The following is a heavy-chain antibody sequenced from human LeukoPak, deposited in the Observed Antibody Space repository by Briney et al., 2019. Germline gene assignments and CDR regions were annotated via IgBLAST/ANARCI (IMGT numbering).Heavy chain of an antibody. V-gene: IGHV3-11*01. CDR3: ARGGGVATINNWFDP. J-gene: IGHJ5*02. CDR1: GFTFSDYY. Sequence: GGSLRLSRAASGFTFSDYYMSWIRQAPGKGLEWVSYISSSGSTIYYADSVKGRFTISRDNAKNSLYLQMNGLRAEDTAVYYCARGGGVATINNWFDPWGQGTLVTVSS. CDR2: ISSSGSTI. D-gene: IGHD5-12*01.